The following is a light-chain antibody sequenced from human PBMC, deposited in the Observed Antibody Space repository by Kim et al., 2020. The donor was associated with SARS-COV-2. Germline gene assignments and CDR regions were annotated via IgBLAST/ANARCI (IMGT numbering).Light chain of an antibody. CDR3: QAWDSSTAV. Sequence: SVSPGQTASITCSGDKLGDKYACWYQQKPGQSPVLVIYQDTMRPSRIPERCSGSNSGNTATLTISGTQAMDEADYYCQAWDSSTAVFGGGTQLTVL. CDR1: KLGDKY. CDR2: QDT. J-gene: IGLJ3*02. V-gene: IGLV3-1*01.